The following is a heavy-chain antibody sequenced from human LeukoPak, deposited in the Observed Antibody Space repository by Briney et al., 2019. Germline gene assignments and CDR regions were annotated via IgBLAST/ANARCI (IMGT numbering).Heavy chain of an antibody. J-gene: IGHJ4*02. V-gene: IGHV3-23*01. CDR2: ITGSGGNT. CDR1: GFTFSNYA. CDR3: AKWGDYDVLTGYYVSDY. Sequence: PGGSLRLSCAASGFTFSNYAMSWVRQAPGKGLEWVSAITGSGGNTYYADSVKGRFTISRDNSKHTVFLQMHSLRAEDTAVYYCAKWGDYDVLTGYYVSDYWGQGTLVTVSS. D-gene: IGHD3-9*01.